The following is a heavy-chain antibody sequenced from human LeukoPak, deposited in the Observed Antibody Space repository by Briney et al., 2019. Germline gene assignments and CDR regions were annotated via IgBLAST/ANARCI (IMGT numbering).Heavy chain of an antibody. CDR2: IYSGGTT. CDR1: GFTVSSNY. CDR3: ARPLTSYLYFDY. V-gene: IGHV3-66*01. J-gene: IGHJ4*02. D-gene: IGHD3-10*01. Sequence: GGSLRLSCAASGFTVSSNYMSWVRQAPGKGLEWVSVIYSGGTTYYADSVKGRFTISRDDSKNTVYLQMNSLRAEDTAVYYCARPLTSYLYFDYWGQGTLVTVSS.